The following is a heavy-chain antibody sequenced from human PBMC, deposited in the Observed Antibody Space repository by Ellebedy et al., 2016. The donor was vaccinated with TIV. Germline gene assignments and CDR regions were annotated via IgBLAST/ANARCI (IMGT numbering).Heavy chain of an antibody. J-gene: IGHJ4*02. D-gene: IGHD5-24*01. CDR2: VNNDESRT. Sequence: GGSLRLSXTASGFVFSSWWMHWVRQAPGKGLVWVSRVNNDESRTSYADFAKGRFTISRDNAKNTLYLQMDDLRAEDTGVYYCARGQGWLQPDYWGQGTLVTVSS. CDR3: ARGQGWLQPDY. V-gene: IGHV3-74*01. CDR1: GFVFSSWW.